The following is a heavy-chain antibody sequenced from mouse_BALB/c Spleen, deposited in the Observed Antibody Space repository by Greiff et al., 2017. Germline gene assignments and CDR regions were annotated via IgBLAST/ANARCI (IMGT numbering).Heavy chain of an antibody. V-gene: IGHV1-7*01. J-gene: IGHJ2*01. CDR2: INPSTGYT. Sequence: VKLQESGAELAKPGASVKMSCKASGYTFTSYWMHWVKQRPGQGLEWIGYINPSTGYTEYNQKFKDKATLTADKSSSTAYMQLSSLTSEDSAVYYCARGRNGYFDYWGQGTTLTVSS. CDR1: GYTFTSYW. CDR3: ARGRNGYFDY.